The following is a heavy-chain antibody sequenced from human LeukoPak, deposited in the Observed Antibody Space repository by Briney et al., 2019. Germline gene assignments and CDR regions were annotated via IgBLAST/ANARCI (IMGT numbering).Heavy chain of an antibody. J-gene: IGHJ4*02. Sequence: SVKVSCKASGGTFSSYAIRWVRQAPGQGLEWMGRIIPILGIANYAQKFQGRVTITADKSTSTAYMELSSLRSEDTAVYYCAREGTMIVVVITNNLIFGYWGQGTLVTVSS. CDR1: GGTFSSYA. D-gene: IGHD3-22*01. V-gene: IGHV1-69*04. CDR2: IIPILGIA. CDR3: AREGTMIVVVITNNLIFGY.